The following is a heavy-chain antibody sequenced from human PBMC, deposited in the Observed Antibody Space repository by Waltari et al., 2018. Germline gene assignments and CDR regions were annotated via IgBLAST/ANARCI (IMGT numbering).Heavy chain of an antibody. CDR2: INPNSGAT. CDR3: ATYPRMIPSAAPPFDY. CDR1: GYTFTGYY. D-gene: IGHD2-2*01. Sequence: QVQLVQSGAEVKKPGASVKVSCQASGYTFTGYYMHWVRQAPGQGLEWMVLINPNSGATNYAQNFQGRVTITRDTSSNTAYMELNRLGSDDSAVYYCATYPRMIPSAAPPFDYWGQGTLVTVSS. J-gene: IGHJ4*02. V-gene: IGHV1-2*02.